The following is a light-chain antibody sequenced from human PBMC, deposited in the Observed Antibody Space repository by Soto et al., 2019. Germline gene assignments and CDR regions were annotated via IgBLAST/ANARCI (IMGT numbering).Light chain of an antibody. CDR2: GNS. CDR1: SSKIGAGYD. Sequence: QSVLTHPPSVFGGPGPRVTSSFTGGSSKIGAGYDVHWYRQLPGTAPKLLIYGNSNRPSGVPDRFSGSKSGTSASLAITGLQAEDEADYYCQSYDRSLSDHVFGTGTKVPDL. CDR3: QSYDRSLSDHV. J-gene: IGLJ1*01. V-gene: IGLV1-40*01.